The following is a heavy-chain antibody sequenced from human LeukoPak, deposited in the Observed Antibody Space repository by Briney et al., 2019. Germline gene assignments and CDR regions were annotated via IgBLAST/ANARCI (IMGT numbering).Heavy chain of an antibody. Sequence: PGGSLRLSCAASGFTVSTNYMSWVRQAPGKGLEWVSIIYSGGNTYYADSVKGRFIISRDSSKNTLSLQMNSLRVEDMAVYYCARDGSSGWYPHWGQGTLVTVSS. CDR3: ARDGSSGWYPH. CDR1: GFTVSTNY. V-gene: IGHV3-53*01. CDR2: IYSGGNT. D-gene: IGHD6-19*01. J-gene: IGHJ4*02.